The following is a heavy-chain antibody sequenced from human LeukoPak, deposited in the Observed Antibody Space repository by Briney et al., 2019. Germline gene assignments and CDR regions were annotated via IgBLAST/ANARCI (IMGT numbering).Heavy chain of an antibody. Sequence: ASVKVSCKASGYTFTSYDINWVRQATGQGLEWMGWMNPNSGNTGYAQKFQGRVTMTRNTSISTAYMELSCLRSEDTAVYYCARPRRYCSGGSCYYFDYWGQGTLVTVSS. CDR3: ARPRRYCSGGSCYYFDY. CDR2: MNPNSGNT. CDR1: GYTFTSYD. V-gene: IGHV1-8*01. J-gene: IGHJ4*02. D-gene: IGHD2-15*01.